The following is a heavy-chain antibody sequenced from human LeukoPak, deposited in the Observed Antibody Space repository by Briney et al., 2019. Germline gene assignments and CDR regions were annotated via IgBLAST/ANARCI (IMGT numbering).Heavy chain of an antibody. V-gene: IGHV3-48*01. CDR1: GFTFSSYS. D-gene: IGHD4-17*01. Sequence: GGSLRLSCAASGFTFSSYSLSWVRQAPGKGLEWVSYISSSSSTIYYADSVKGRFTISRDNAKNSLYLQMNSLRAEDTAVYYCARRGDYAGGLGYYGMDVWGQGTTVTVSS. CDR3: ARRGDYAGGLGYYGMDV. J-gene: IGHJ6*02. CDR2: ISSSSSTI.